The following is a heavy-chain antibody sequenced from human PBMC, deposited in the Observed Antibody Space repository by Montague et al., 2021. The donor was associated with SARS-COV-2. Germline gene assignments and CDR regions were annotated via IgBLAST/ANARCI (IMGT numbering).Heavy chain of an antibody. CDR3: ARDWTHDY. V-gene: IGHV4-39*07. Sequence: SETLSLTCTVSGDSITIRSYYWGWIRQPPGKGLEWIGNIYYSGXTSYXNPSLKSRVTISLDTSKNQFSLRLRSVTAADTAVYYCARDWTHDYWGQGTLVAASS. D-gene: IGHD1-1*01. CDR2: IYYSGXTS. CDR1: GDSITIRSYY. J-gene: IGHJ4*02.